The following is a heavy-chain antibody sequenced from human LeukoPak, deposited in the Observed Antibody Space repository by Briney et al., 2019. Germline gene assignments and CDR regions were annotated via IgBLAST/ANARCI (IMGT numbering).Heavy chain of an antibody. CDR1: GYTFTSYG. D-gene: IGHD2-15*01. CDR3: ARDGSGDCSGGSCSYDWFDP. CDR2: ISAYNGNT. V-gene: IGHV1-18*04. Sequence: GASVKVSCKASGYTFTSYGISWVRQAPGQGVEWMGWISAYNGNTNYAQKLQGRVTMTTDTSTSTAYMELRSLRSDDTAVYYCARDGSGDCSGGSCSYDWFDPWGQGTLVTVSS. J-gene: IGHJ5*02.